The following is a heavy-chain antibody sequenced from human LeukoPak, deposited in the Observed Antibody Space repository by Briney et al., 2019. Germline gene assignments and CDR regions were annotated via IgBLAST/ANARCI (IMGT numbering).Heavy chain of an antibody. J-gene: IGHJ3*02. CDR3: AADPKGEANDAFDI. Sequence: PGESLKISCKGSGYIFSSYWIGWVRQMPGKGLEWMGIIYPGDSDTRYSPSFQGQVTISADKSIATAYLQWSSLKASDTAMYYCAADPKGEANDAFDIWGQGTMVTVSS. CDR2: IYPGDSDT. V-gene: IGHV5-51*01. CDR1: GYIFSSYW. D-gene: IGHD3-16*01.